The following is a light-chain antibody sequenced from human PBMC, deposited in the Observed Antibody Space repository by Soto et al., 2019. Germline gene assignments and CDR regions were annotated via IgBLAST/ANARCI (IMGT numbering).Light chain of an antibody. CDR1: SSDVGKYDY. V-gene: IGLV2-8*01. Sequence: QSVLTQPPSASGSPGQSVTISCTGTSSDVGKYDYVSWFQHHPGKAPKLIIYEVSKRPSGVPDRFSGSKSGSTASLTISGLQAEDEADYYCCSYAGSSTLVFGGGTKLTVL. CDR3: CSYAGSSTLV. J-gene: IGLJ2*01. CDR2: EVS.